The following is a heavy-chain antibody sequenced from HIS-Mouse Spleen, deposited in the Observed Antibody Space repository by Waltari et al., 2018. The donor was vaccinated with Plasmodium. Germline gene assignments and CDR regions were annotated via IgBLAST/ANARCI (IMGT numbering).Heavy chain of an antibody. CDR2: INHRGIT. CDR1: GGSFSGYY. Sequence: QVQLQQWGAGLLKPSETLSLTCAVYGGSFSGYYWSWIRQPPGKGLEGIGEINHRGITNDNPSLKCRVTISVDTSKNQFSLKLSSVTAADTAVYYCARLVVVASKDSYWGQGTLVTVSS. J-gene: IGHJ4*02. V-gene: IGHV4-34*01. CDR3: ARLVVVASKDSY. D-gene: IGHD2-15*01.